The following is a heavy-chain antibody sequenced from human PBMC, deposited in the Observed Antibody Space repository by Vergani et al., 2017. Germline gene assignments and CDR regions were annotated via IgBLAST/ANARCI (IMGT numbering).Heavy chain of an antibody. V-gene: IGHV4-61*05. J-gene: IGHJ4*02. CDR3: ARGWVSGWYGELGY. D-gene: IGHD6-19*01. CDR1: GSSITSSSYY. Sequence: QLHLQESGPGLVKPSETLSLTCTVSGSSITSSSYYWGWIRQPPGKGLEWIGNIYYTGSTNYNPSLQSRVTMSVDTSNNQFSLRLSSVTAADTAVYYCARGWVSGWYGELGYWGQGTLVTVSS. CDR2: IYYTGST.